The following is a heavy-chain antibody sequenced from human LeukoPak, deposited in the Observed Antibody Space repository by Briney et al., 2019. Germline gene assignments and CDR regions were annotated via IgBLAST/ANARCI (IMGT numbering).Heavy chain of an antibody. CDR2: IYYSGST. V-gene: IGHV4-30-4*02. J-gene: IGHJ4*02. Sequence: PSETLSLTCTVSGGSSVSSDYYWSWIRQPPGKGLEWIGYIYYSGSTYYNPSLKSRVTISVDTSKNQFSLKLSSVTAADTAVYYCARGWGSMVTFNYWGQGTLVTVSS. D-gene: IGHD5-18*01. CDR1: GGSSVSSDYY. CDR3: ARGWGSMVTFNY.